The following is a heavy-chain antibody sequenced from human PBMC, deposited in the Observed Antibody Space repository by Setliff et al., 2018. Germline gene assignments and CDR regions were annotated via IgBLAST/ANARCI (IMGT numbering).Heavy chain of an antibody. Sequence: ASVKVSCKASGYTFTAYYMHWVRQAPGQGLEWMGWINPNSGDTNYAQNFQGRVTMTRDTSVSTAYMELSRLRSDDTAVYHCARDFFYGSGSQSAGGMDVWGQGTTVTVSS. CDR3: ARDFFYGSGSQSAGGMDV. CDR2: INPNSGDT. D-gene: IGHD3-10*01. CDR1: GYTFTAYY. V-gene: IGHV1-2*02. J-gene: IGHJ6*02.